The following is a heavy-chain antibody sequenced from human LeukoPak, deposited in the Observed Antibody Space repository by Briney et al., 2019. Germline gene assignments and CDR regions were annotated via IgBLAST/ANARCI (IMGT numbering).Heavy chain of an antibody. D-gene: IGHD2-15*01. Sequence: SETLSLTCTVSGGSISSGGYYWSWIRQHPGKGLEWIGYIYYSGSAYYNPSLKSRVTISVDTSKNQFSLKLSSVTAADTAVYYCARVQVECSGGSCYSGYFDYWGQGTLVTVSS. V-gene: IGHV4-31*03. CDR2: IYYSGSA. J-gene: IGHJ4*02. CDR1: GGSISSGGYY. CDR3: ARVQVECSGGSCYSGYFDY.